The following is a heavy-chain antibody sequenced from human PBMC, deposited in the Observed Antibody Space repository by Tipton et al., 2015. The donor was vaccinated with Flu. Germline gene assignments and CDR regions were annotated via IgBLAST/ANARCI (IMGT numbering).Heavy chain of an antibody. J-gene: IGHJ5*02. CDR2: IYYSGST. D-gene: IGHD3-3*01. CDR1: GGSISSSSYY. V-gene: IGHV4-39*02. Sequence: TLSLTCTVSGGSISSSSYYWGWIRQPPGKGLEWIGSIYYSGSTYYNPSLKSRVTISVDTSKNQFSLKLSSVTAADTAVYYCARETYYDFWSGYYSRFDPWGQGTLVTVSS. CDR3: ARETYYDFWSGYYSRFDP.